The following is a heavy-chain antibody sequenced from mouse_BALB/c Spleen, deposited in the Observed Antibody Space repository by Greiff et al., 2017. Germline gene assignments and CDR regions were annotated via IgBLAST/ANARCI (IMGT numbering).Heavy chain of an antibody. D-gene: IGHD2-1*01. CDR1: GYTFTDYN. J-gene: IGHJ3*01. CDR3: VLPSPWFAY. V-gene: IGHV1-18*01. CDR2: INPNNGGT. Sequence: DVQLQESGPELVKPGASVKIPCKASGYTFTDYNMDWVKQSHGKSLEWIGDINPNNGGTIYNQKFKGKATLTVDKSSSTAYMELRSLTSEDTAVYDCVLPSPWFAYWGQGTLVTVSA.